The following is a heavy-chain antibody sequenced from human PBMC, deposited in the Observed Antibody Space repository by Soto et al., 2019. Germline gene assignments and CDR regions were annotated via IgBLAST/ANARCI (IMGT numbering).Heavy chain of an antibody. CDR3: TRSGGMYALHS. CDR1: GDSISTSNY. CDR2: IYGSGGT. Sequence: QVQLHESGPGLVKPSGTLSLTCAVSGDSISTSNYWSWVRQPPGKGLEWIGEIYGSGGTTYNPSLKNRVTISLDKSKHHSSLNLNSVTAADTAVYYCTRSGGMYALHSWGQGTLVIVSS. V-gene: IGHV4-4*02. J-gene: IGHJ4*02. D-gene: IGHD6-19*01.